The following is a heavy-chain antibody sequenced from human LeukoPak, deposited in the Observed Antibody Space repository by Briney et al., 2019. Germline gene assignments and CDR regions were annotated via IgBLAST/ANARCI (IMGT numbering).Heavy chain of an antibody. J-gene: IGHJ6*03. CDR1: GFTLTSSA. CDR3: ARGRWFGGEYYMDV. V-gene: IGHV1-58*02. Sequence: SVKVSCKASGFTLTSSAMQWVRQARGQRLEWIGWIVVGSGNTNYAQKFQERVTITRDMSTSTAYMELSRLRSDDTAVYYCARGRWFGGEYYMDVWGKGTTVTVSS. D-gene: IGHD3-10*01. CDR2: IVVGSGNT.